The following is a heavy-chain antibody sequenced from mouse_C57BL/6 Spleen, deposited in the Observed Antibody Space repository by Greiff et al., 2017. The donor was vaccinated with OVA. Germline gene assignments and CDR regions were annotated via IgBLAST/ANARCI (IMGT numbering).Heavy chain of an antibody. V-gene: IGHV1-80*01. CDR2: IYPGDGDT. CDR1: GYAFSSYW. Sequence: QVQLQQSGAELVKPGASVKISCKASGYAFSSYWMNWVKQRPGKGLEWIGQIYPGDGDTNYNGKFKGKATLTADKSSSTAYMQLSSLTSEDSAVYCCARPTAQAPYYFDYWGQGTTLTVSS. J-gene: IGHJ2*01. CDR3: ARPTAQAPYYFDY. D-gene: IGHD3-2*02.